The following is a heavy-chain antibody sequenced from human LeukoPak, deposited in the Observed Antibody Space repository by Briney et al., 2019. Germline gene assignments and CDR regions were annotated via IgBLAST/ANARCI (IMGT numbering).Heavy chain of an antibody. CDR2: IYHSGST. Sequence: PSETLSLTCTVSGGSISSYYWGWIRQPPGKGLEWIGSIYHSGSTYYNPSLKSRVTISVDTSKNQFSLKLSSVTAADTAVYYCARDGDYDILTGYPAYNWFDPWGQGTLVTVSS. D-gene: IGHD3-9*01. V-gene: IGHV4-38-2*02. CDR3: ARDGDYDILTGYPAYNWFDP. J-gene: IGHJ5*02. CDR1: GGSISSYY.